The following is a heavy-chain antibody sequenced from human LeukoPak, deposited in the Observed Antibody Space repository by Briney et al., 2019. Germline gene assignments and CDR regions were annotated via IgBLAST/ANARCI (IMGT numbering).Heavy chain of an antibody. CDR3: ARVPDYGDLYYFGY. CDR2: IYYSGST. D-gene: IGHD4-17*01. CDR1: GGSISSGDYY. V-gene: IGHV4-30-4*01. J-gene: IGHJ4*02. Sequence: PSQTLSLTCTVSGGSISSGDYYWSWIRQPPGKGLEWIGYIYYSGSTYYNPSLRSRVTISVDTSKNQFSLKLSSVTAADTAVYYCARVPDYGDLYYFGYWGQGTLVTVSS.